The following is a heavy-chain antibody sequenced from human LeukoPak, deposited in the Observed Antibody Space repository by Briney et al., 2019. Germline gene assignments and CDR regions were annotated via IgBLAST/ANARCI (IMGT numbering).Heavy chain of an antibody. V-gene: IGHV1-2*02. Sequence: ASVKVSCKASGYTFTGYYLHWVRQAPGQGLEWMGWINPNTGGTNYAQKFQGRVTMTRDTTISTAYMELSRLTSGDTAVYYCASYPRYSSSPPFDYWGQGTLVTVSS. D-gene: IGHD6-19*01. CDR1: GYTFTGYY. CDR2: INPNTGGT. J-gene: IGHJ4*02. CDR3: ASYPRYSSSPPFDY.